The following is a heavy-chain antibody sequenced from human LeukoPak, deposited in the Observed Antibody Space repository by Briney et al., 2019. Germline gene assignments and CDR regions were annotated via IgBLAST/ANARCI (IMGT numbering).Heavy chain of an antibody. D-gene: IGHD4-11*01. Sequence: GGSLRLSCAASGFTFISYSMNWVRQAPGKGLEWVSSISSSSSYIYYADSVKGRFTISRDNAKNSLHLQMKSLRAEDTAVYYCARVQALNWFDPWGERTLVPVSS. CDR1: GFTFISYS. CDR3: ARVQALNWFDP. J-gene: IGHJ5*02. CDR2: ISSSSSYI. V-gene: IGHV3-21*01.